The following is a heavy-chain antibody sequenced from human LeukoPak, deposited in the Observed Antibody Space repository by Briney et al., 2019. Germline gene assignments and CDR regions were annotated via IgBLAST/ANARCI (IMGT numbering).Heavy chain of an antibody. Sequence: VASVKVSCKASGNILTRYTINWVRQAPGQGLEWMGWINTNTGKPVYAQGLTGRFVFSWDTSVSTAYLQISSLKTEDTGIYFCTSVIVGATAPWFDPWGQGTPVTVSS. CDR2: INTNTGKP. V-gene: IGHV7-4-1*02. J-gene: IGHJ5*02. CDR3: TSVIVGATAPWFDP. D-gene: IGHD1-26*01. CDR1: GNILTRYT.